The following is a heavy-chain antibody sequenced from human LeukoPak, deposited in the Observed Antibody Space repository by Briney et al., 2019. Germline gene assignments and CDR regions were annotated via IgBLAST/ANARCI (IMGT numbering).Heavy chain of an antibody. Sequence: GASVKVSCKASGYTFTSYDINWVRQATGQGLEWMGWMNPNSGNTGYAQKFQGRVTMTRNTSISTAYMELSSLRSEDTAVYYCARSYYDILTGYYSMDVWGQGTTDTVSS. J-gene: IGHJ6*02. CDR2: MNPNSGNT. V-gene: IGHV1-8*01. D-gene: IGHD3-9*01. CDR3: ARSYYDILTGYYSMDV. CDR1: GYTFTSYD.